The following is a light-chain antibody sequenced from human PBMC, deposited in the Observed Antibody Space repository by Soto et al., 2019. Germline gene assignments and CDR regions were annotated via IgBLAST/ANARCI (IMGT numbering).Light chain of an antibody. J-gene: IGKJ1*01. V-gene: IGKV3-20*01. CDR2: GAS. Sequence: EIVLTQSPATLALSPGERATLSCRASQSVSSYLAWYQQKPGQAPRLLIYGASSRATGIPDRFSGSGSGTDFTLTISRLEPEDFAVYYCQQYGYVPWTFGPGTKVDI. CDR1: QSVSSY. CDR3: QQYGYVPWT.